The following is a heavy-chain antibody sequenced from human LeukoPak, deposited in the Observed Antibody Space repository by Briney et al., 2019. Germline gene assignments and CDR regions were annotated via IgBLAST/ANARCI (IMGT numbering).Heavy chain of an antibody. CDR2: INHSGST. Sequence: SETLSLSCAASGGSFTVYYLSWISQPPGKGLEWIGEINHSGSTNYNPSLKSRVTISVDTSKNQFSLKLSSVTAADTAVYYCARGNGRPILTRRCFDSCGQATLVTVSS. V-gene: IGHV4-34*01. J-gene: IGHJ5*01. CDR3: ARGNGRPILTRRCFDS. D-gene: IGHD2/OR15-2a*01. CDR1: GGSFTVYY.